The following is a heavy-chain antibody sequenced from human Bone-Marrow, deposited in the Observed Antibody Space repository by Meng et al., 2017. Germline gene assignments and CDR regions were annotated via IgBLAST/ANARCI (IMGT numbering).Heavy chain of an antibody. V-gene: IGHV1-2*06. Sequence: ASVKVSCKASGYTFTGYYMHWVRQASGQGLEWMGRINPNSGGTNYAQKFQGRVTMTRDTSISTAYMELSSLRSEDTAVYYCARDRGYDILTGSYCYYYGMDVWGHGTTVTVSS. D-gene: IGHD3-9*01. CDR1: GYTFTGYY. CDR3: ARDRGYDILTGSYCYYYGMDV. CDR2: INPNSGGT. J-gene: IGHJ6*02.